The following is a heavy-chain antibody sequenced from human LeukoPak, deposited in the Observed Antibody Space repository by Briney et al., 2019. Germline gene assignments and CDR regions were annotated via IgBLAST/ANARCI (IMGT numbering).Heavy chain of an antibody. CDR3: ARDRSPLYYYDSSGHYMTY. CDR1: GFTFSSYG. V-gene: IGHV3-30*02. D-gene: IGHD3-22*01. Sequence: GGSLRLSCAASGFTFSSYGMHWVRQAPGKGLEWVAFIRYDGSNKYYADSVKGRFTISRDNSKNTLYLQMNSLRAEDTAVYYCARDRSPLYYYDSSGHYMTYWGQGTLVTVSS. CDR2: IRYDGSNK. J-gene: IGHJ4*02.